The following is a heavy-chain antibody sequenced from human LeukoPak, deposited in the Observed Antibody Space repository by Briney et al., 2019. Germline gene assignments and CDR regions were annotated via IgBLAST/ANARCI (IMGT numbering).Heavy chain of an antibody. CDR1: GFTFTTYG. CDR2: IASNGGSE. Sequence: PGGSLRLFCAASGFTFTTYGLHWVRQAPGKGLEWVAAIASNGGSEYYADSVKGRFTISRDNSKNTLFLQMNSLRPDDTAVYYCAKRGHYSINWYHYFDYWGQGTLVTVSS. J-gene: IGHJ4*02. V-gene: IGHV3-30*18. CDR3: AKRGHYSINWYHYFDY. D-gene: IGHD6-13*01.